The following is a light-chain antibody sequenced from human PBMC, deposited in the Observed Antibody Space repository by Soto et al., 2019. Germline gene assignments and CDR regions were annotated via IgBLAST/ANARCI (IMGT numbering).Light chain of an antibody. CDR1: SSDVGSYNL. J-gene: IGLJ2*01. CDR2: EGS. CDR3: CSYAGSSTFVV. Sequence: QSVLTQPASVSGSPGQSITISYTGTSSDVGSYNLVSWYQQHPGKAPKLIIYEGSKRPSGVSNRFSGSGSGNTASLTISGLQAEDEADYYCCSYAGSSTFVVFGGGTKLTVL. V-gene: IGLV2-23*03.